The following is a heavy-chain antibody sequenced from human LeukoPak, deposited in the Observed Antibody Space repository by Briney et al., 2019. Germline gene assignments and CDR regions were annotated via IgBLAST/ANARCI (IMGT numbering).Heavy chain of an antibody. D-gene: IGHD4-17*01. J-gene: IGHJ4*02. CDR3: ARDPRSSYGDYVDNVDY. Sequence: ASVKVSCKASGYTFTGYYMHWVRQAPGQGLEWMGWINPNSGGTNYAQKFQGRVTMTRDTSISTAYMELSRLRSDDTAVYYCARDPRSSYGDYVDNVDYWGQGTLVTVSS. V-gene: IGHV1-2*02. CDR1: GYTFTGYY. CDR2: INPNSGGT.